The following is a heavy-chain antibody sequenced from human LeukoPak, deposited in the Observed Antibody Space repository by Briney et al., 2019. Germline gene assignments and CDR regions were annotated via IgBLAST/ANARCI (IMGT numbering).Heavy chain of an antibody. CDR1: GFTLSAYW. V-gene: IGHV3-7*01. J-gene: IGHJ4*02. CDR3: ARLGSSWDFFDF. Sequence: GRSLRLSCAASGFTLSAYWMSWVRQLPGKGLQWVANIKQDAGEIRYVDSVKGRFTISRDNSKNSVYLQMNSLRAEDTGVYYCARLGSSWDFFDFWGQGTLVTVS. CDR2: IKQDAGEI. D-gene: IGHD6-13*01.